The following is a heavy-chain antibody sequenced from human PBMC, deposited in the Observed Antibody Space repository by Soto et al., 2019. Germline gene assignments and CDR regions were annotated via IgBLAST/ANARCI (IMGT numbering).Heavy chain of an antibody. V-gene: IGHV3-33*05. J-gene: IGHJ4*02. CDR2: TSYDGSNK. CDR1: GFTFRSYV. D-gene: IGHD3-16*01. Sequence: QVQLVESGGGVVQPGTSLRLSCVGSGFTFRSYVIHWVRQAPGKGLEWVALTSYDGSNKYYDDSVKGRFTISRDNSRNTVDLQMDSLSLEDTALYYCARWGKTGGLDVWGQGTLVSVSS. CDR3: ARWGKTGGLDV.